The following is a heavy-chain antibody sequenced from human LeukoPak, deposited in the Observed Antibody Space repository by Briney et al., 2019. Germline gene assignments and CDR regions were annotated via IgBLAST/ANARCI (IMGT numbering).Heavy chain of an antibody. Sequence: ASVKVSCKASGYTFTSYDINWVRQATGQGLEWMGWMNPNSGNTGYAQKFQGRVTMTRNTSISTAYMELSSLRSEDTAVYYCARVSYYYDSSGLHTSTYGMDVWGQGTTVTVSS. CDR2: MNPNSGNT. D-gene: IGHD3-22*01. CDR3: ARVSYYYDSSGLHTSTYGMDV. J-gene: IGHJ6*02. V-gene: IGHV1-8*01. CDR1: GYTFTSYD.